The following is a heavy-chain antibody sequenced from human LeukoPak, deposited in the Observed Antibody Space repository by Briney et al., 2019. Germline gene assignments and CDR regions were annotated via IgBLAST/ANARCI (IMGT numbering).Heavy chain of an antibody. J-gene: IGHJ4*02. CDR2: IRSKANSYAT. CDR1: GFTFSGSA. CDR3: IRQYSSNWYYFNY. Sequence: GGSLKLSCAASGFTFSGSAMHWVRQASGKGLEWVGRIRSKANSYATAYAASVKGRFTISRDDSKNTAYLQMNSLKTEDTAVYFCIRQYSSNWYYFNYWGQGTLVTVSS. D-gene: IGHD6-13*01. V-gene: IGHV3-73*01.